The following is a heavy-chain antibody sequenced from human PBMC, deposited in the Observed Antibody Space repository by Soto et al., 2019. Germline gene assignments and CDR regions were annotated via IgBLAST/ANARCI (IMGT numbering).Heavy chain of an antibody. D-gene: IGHD1-26*01. J-gene: IGHJ4*02. CDR1: DGSISDYY. CDR3: ARDQNGSPHFDY. V-gene: IGHV4-59*01. CDR2: IYKSGST. Sequence: SETLSLTCSVSDGSISDYYWSWIRQPPGRGLEWIGYIYKSGSTNYNPSLKSRVTISVDTSKNLFSLKLSSVTAADTAVYYCARDQNGSPHFDYWGQGTLVTVSS.